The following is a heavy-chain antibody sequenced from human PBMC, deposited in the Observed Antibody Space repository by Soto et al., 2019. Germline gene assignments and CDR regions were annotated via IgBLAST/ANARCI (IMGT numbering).Heavy chain of an antibody. J-gene: IGHJ6*02. Sequence: GESLKISCKGSGYSFTSYWIGWVRQMPGKGLEWMGIIYPGDSDTRYSPSFQGQVTISADKSISTAYLQWSSLKASDTAMSYCARTGSGYEIYYYYGMDVWGQGTTVTVSS. CDR2: IYPGDSDT. D-gene: IGHD5-12*01. V-gene: IGHV5-51*01. CDR1: GYSFTSYW. CDR3: ARTGSGYEIYYYYGMDV.